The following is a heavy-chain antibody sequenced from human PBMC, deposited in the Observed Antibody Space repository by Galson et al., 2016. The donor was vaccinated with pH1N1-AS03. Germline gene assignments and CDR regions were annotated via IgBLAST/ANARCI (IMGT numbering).Heavy chain of an antibody. V-gene: IGHV5-51*03. J-gene: IGHJ4*02. CDR3: ARGDGYNYYFDY. Sequence: QSGAEVKKPGESLMISCKASGFRFTTYWIAWVRQLPGEGLEWMGFIYPGDSDTKYSPSFQGQVTISADKSISTAYLRWNSLKASDTAMYYCARGDGYNYYFDYWGQGTLVTVSS. CDR1: GFRFTTYW. CDR2: IYPGDSDT. D-gene: IGHD5-24*01.